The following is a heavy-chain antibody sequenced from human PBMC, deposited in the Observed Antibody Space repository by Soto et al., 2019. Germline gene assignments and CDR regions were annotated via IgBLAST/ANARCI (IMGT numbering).Heavy chain of an antibody. V-gene: IGHV1-18*01. CDR2: ISAYNGNT. Sequence: VAVKVSCKASGFTFTSDGISWVRQAPGQGLEWMGWISAYNGNTNYAQKLQGRVTMTTDTSTSTAYMELRSLRSDDTAVYYCARELRGYSGYDQDYWGQGTLVTVSS. J-gene: IGHJ4*02. CDR3: ARELRGYSGYDQDY. D-gene: IGHD5-12*01. CDR1: GFTFTSDG.